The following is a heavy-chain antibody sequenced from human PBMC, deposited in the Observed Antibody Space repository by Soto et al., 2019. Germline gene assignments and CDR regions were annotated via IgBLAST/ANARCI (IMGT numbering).Heavy chain of an antibody. CDR2: IYYGGST. CDR1: GGSISSYY. D-gene: IGHD3-22*01. CDR3: ARFLGYYYDGSGLGGMDV. J-gene: IGHJ6*02. V-gene: IGHV4-59*01. Sequence: LSETLSLTCTVSGGSISSYYWSWIRQPPGKGLEWIGYIYYGGSTNYNPSLKSRVTISVDTSKNQFSLKLSSVTAADTAVYYCARFLGYYYDGSGLGGMDVWGQGTTVTVSS.